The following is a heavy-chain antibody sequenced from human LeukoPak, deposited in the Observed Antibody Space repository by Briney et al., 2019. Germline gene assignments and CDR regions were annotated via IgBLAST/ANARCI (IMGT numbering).Heavy chain of an antibody. CDR2: IWYDGSNK. CDR1: GFTFSSYG. CDR3: AGGRTSGGSPVGWFDP. Sequence: PGGSLRLSCAASGFTFSSYGMHWVRQAPGKGLEWVAVIWYDGSNKYYADSVKGRFTISRDNSKNTLYLQMNSLRAEDTAVYYCAGGRTSGGSPVGWFDPWGQGTLVTVSS. J-gene: IGHJ5*02. D-gene: IGHD2-15*01. V-gene: IGHV3-33*01.